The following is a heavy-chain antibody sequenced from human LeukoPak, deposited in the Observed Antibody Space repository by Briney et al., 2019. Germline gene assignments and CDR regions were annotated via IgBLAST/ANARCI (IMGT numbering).Heavy chain of an antibody. J-gene: IGHJ3*01. D-gene: IGHD2-21*02. CDR3: ARDVVVTSSPDAFDV. CDR1: GDSVTSGGYF. Sequence: SETLSLTCTVSGDSVTSGGYFWTWIRHHPGKGLEWIGYISNSGTTSYNPSLKSRVSISVDTSNNQFSLRLSSVTAADTAVYYCARDVVVTSSPDAFDVWGQGTMVAVSS. CDR2: ISNSGTT. V-gene: IGHV4-31*03.